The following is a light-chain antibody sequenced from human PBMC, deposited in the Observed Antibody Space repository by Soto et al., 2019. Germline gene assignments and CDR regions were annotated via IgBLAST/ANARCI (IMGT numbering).Light chain of an antibody. CDR1: SSKIGRNT. J-gene: IGLJ1*01. Sequence: QSVLTQPPSASGTPGQRVTISCSGSSSKIGRNTVNWYQQLPGTAPKLLIYSNNQRPSGVPDRFSGSKSGTSASLAISGLQSEDEADYYCEAWDDSMNGYVFGTGTKVTVL. CDR3: EAWDDSMNGYV. CDR2: SNN. V-gene: IGLV1-44*01.